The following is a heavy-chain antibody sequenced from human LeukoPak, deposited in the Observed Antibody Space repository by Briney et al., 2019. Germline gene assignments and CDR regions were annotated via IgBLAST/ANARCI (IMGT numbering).Heavy chain of an antibody. CDR3: ATDLGTLYGDNFRYFDY. CDR2: LDPEDGGT. CDR1: GYTLTELS. Sequence: ASVKVSCKVSGYTLTELSMHWVRQAPGKGLEWMGGLDPEDGGTINAQKFQGRVTMTEDTSTDTAYMELSSLRSEDTAVYYCATDLGTLYGDNFRYFDYWGQGTLVTVSS. V-gene: IGHV1-24*01. D-gene: IGHD4-17*01. J-gene: IGHJ4*03.